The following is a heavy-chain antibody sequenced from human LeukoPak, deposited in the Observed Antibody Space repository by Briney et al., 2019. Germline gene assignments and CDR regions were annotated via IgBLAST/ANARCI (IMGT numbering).Heavy chain of an antibody. CDR2: IYYSGST. J-gene: IGHJ4*02. CDR3: ARVGQQLTLDY. D-gene: IGHD6-13*01. Sequence: SETLSLTCTVSGGSISSYYWSWIRQPPEKGLEWIGYIYYSGSTNYNPSLKSRVTISVDTPKNQFSLKLSSVTAADTAVYYCARVGQQLTLDYWGQGTLVTVSS. V-gene: IGHV4-59*01. CDR1: GGSISSYY.